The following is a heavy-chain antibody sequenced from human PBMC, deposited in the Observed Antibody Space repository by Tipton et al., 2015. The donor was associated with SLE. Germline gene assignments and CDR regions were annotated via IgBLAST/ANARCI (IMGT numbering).Heavy chain of an antibody. Sequence: TLSLTCAVSGYSISSGYYWGWIRQPPGKGLEWIGSIYNSGSTYYNPSLKSRVTISVDTSKNQFSLKLSPVTAADTAVYYWASWELAVVGRTEYFQHWGQGTLVTVSS. V-gene: IGHV4-38-2*01. CDR3: ASWELAVVGRTEYFQH. CDR1: GYSISSGYY. D-gene: IGHD6-19*01. CDR2: IYNSGST. J-gene: IGHJ1*01.